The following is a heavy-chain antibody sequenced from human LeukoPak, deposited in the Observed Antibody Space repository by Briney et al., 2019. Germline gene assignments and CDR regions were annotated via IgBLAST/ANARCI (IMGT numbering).Heavy chain of an antibody. D-gene: IGHD2-2*01. V-gene: IGHV4-39*01. CDR1: GGSISSSSYY. CDR2: IYYSGST. CDR3: ARQLGYCSSTSCYADKVDY. Sequence: PSETLSLTCTVSGGSISSSSYYWGWIRQPPGKGLEWIGSIYYSGSTYYNPSLKGRVTISVDTSKNQFSLKLSSVAAADTAVYYCARQLGYCSSTSCYADKVDYWGQGTLVTVSS. J-gene: IGHJ4*02.